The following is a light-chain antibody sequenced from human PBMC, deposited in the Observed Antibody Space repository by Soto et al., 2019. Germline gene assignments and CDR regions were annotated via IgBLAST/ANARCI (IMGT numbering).Light chain of an antibody. CDR2: QDN. V-gene: IGLV3-1*01. J-gene: IGLJ3*02. CDR1: KLGEKY. Sequence: SYELTQPPSVSVSPGQTASITCSGDKLGEKYACWYQQKPGQSPVVVIYQDNRRPSGIPERFSGSNSGNTATLTISGTQAMDEADYYCQAWVSNTAEFGGGTKVTVL. CDR3: QAWVSNTAE.